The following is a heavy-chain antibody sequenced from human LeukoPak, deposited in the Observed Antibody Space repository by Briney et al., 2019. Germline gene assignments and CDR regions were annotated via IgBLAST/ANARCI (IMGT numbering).Heavy chain of an antibody. CDR3: AKDAAITMVRGVYFDY. CDR2: IRYDGSNK. J-gene: IGHJ4*02. D-gene: IGHD3-10*01. CDR1: GFTFSSYA. Sequence: PGGSLRLSCAASGFTFSSYAMHWVRQAPGKGLEWVAFIRYDGSNKYYADSVKGRFTISRDNSKNTLYLQMNSLRAEDTAVYYCAKDAAITMVRGVYFDYWGQGTLVTVSS. V-gene: IGHV3-30*02.